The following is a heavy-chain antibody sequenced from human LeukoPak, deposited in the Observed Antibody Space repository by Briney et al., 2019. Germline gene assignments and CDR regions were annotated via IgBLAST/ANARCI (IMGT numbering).Heavy chain of an antibody. CDR2: IYTSGST. D-gene: IGHD3-9*01. Sequence: KPSETLSLTCTVSGGSISSYYWSWIRQPAGKGLEWIGRIYTSGSTNYNPSLKSRVTMSVDTSKNQFSLKLSSVTAADTAVYYCARVLGNYDILTGYYFPNWFDPWGQGTLVTVSS. J-gene: IGHJ5*02. V-gene: IGHV4-4*07. CDR1: GGSISSYY. CDR3: ARVLGNYDILTGYYFPNWFDP.